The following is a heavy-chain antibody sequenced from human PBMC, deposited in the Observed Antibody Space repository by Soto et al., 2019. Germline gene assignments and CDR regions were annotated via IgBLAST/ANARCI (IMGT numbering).Heavy chain of an antibody. V-gene: IGHV1-18*01. J-gene: IGHJ4*02. CDR2: ISAYNGNT. D-gene: IGHD2-15*01. Sequence: AAVKVSCKASGYTFTSYGISWVRQAPGQGLEWMGWISAYNGNTNYAQKLQGRGTMTTDTSTSTAYMELRSLRSQDTAVYYFPIYRYFIGGSCSSTHPFHYWGQGTLVTVSS. CDR3: PIYRYFIGGSCSSTHPFHY. CDR1: GYTFTSYG.